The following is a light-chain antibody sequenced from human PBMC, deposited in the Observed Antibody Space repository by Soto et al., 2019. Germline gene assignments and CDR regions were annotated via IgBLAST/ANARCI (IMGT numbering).Light chain of an antibody. J-gene: IGKJ1*01. V-gene: IGKV1-5*01. CDR1: QSINNW. CDR2: DSS. Sequence: DIQMTQSPSTLSASVGDRVTITCRASQSINNWLAWYQQKPGKAPNLLISDSSDLQSGVPSRFSGSGSGTEFTLTISSLQPADFATYYCQQYSDYSPRTFAQGTKVEIK. CDR3: QQYSDYSPRT.